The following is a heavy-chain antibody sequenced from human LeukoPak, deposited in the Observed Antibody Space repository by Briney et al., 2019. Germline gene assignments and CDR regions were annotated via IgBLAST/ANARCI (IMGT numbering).Heavy chain of an antibody. V-gene: IGHV3-33*01. CDR2: IWYDGTNE. D-gene: IGHD5-12*01. J-gene: IGHJ4*02. CDR1: GFSSSSYG. Sequence: GGSLRLSCVASGFSSSSYGMHWVRQPPGKGLEWVAVIWYDGTNENYADSVKGRFTISRDNFKNTLYLQMNNLRAEDTAVSYCASHGGLWGQGTLVTVSS. CDR3: ASHGGL.